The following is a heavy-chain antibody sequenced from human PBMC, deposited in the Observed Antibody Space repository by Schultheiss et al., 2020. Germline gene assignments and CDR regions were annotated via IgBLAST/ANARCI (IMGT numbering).Heavy chain of an antibody. Sequence: SETLSLTCAVYGGSFSGSYWSWARQPPGKGHEWIGEINHGGRTNYNPSLKSRVTRSVDTSKNPFSLKLSSVTAADTAVYYCARGRVSRGLVQHPAHTKEKKNYYYMDDWGKGTTVTVSS. J-gene: IGHJ6*03. D-gene: IGHD3/OR15-3a*01. CDR3: ARGRVSRGLVQHPAHTKEKKNYYYMDD. CDR2: INHGGRT. CDR1: GGSFSGSY. V-gene: IGHV4-34*01.